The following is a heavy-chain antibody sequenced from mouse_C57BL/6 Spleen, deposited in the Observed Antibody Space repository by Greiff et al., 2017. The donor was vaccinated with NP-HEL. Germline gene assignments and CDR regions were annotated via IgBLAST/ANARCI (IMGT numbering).Heavy chain of an antibody. V-gene: IGHV5-6*01. CDR2: ISSGGSYT. CDR3: ARHWNYDYGQGDYFDY. CDR1: GFTFSSYG. Sequence: EVKVVESGGDLVKPGGSLKLSCAASGFTFSSYGMSWVRPTPDKRLEWVATISSGGSYTYYPDSVKGRFTISRDNAKNTLYLQMSSLKSEDTAMYYCARHWNYDYGQGDYFDYWGQGTTLTVSS. J-gene: IGHJ2*01. D-gene: IGHD2-4*01.